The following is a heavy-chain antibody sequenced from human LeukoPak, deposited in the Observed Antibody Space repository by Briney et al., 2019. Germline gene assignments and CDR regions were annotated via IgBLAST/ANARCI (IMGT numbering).Heavy chain of an antibody. J-gene: IGHJ4*02. CDR3: AREAIVVVPAANLYYFDY. CDR1: GGSFSGYY. D-gene: IGHD2-2*01. V-gene: IGHV4-34*01. CDR2: INHSGST. Sequence: SETLSLTCAVYGGSFSGYYWSWIRQPPGKGLEWIGEINHSGSTNYNPSLKSRVTISVDTSKNQFSLKLSSVTAADTAVYYCAREAIVVVPAANLYYFDYWGQGTLVTVSS.